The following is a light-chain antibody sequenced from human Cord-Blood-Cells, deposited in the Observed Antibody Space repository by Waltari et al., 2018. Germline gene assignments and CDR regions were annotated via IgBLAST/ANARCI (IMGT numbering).Light chain of an antibody. CDR2: YKSGSDK. J-gene: IGLJ3*02. CDR1: SGINVGTYR. V-gene: IGLV5-45*02. Sequence: QAVLTQPSSLSASPGASASLTCTLRSGINVGTYRIYWYQQKPGIPPQYLLRYKSGSDKQQGNGLTRRFSGSTDASANARILLISGLQAEDEADYYCMIWPSSAWVFGGGTKLTVL. CDR3: MIWPSSAWV.